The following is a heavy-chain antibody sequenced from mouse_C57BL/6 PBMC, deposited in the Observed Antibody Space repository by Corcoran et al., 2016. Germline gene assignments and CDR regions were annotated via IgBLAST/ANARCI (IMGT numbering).Heavy chain of an antibody. D-gene: IGHD1-1*01. V-gene: IGHV1-26*01. CDR3: ARDGISYGAMDY. CDR2: INPNNGGT. CDR1: GYTFTDYY. Sequence: EVQLQQSGPELVKPGASVKISCKASGYTFTDYYMNWVKQSHGKSLEWIGDINPNNGGTSYNQKFKGKATLTVDKSSSTAYMELRSLTSEDSAVYYCARDGISYGAMDYWGQGTSVTVSS. J-gene: IGHJ4*01.